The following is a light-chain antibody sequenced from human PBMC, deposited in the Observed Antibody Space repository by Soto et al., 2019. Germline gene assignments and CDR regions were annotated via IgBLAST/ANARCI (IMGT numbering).Light chain of an antibody. CDR3: QQYYSLPLS. CDR2: WAS. V-gene: IGKV4-1*01. J-gene: IGKJ3*01. Sequence: DIVMTQSPDSLTVSLGERATINCKSSQSVLYNSNNKNYLAWYQQKPGQPPKLLIYWASTRESGVPDRFSGSGSGTDFTHTISNLQAEDVAVYYCQQYYSLPLSFGPGTKVDIK. CDR1: QSVLYNSNNKNY.